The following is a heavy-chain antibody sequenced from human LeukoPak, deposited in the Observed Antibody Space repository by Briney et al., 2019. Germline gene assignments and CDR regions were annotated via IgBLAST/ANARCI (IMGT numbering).Heavy chain of an antibody. CDR2: MYLSGTT. Sequence: ETLSLTCXVSXDSINSLDLWSWVRQPPGEGLGWIGEMYLSGTTHSNPSVKSRVTISIDKSKNQFFLNLSSVTAADTAVYYCAGLVGRYSSGLYYYYFDYWGQGTLVTVSS. CDR1: XDSINSLDL. D-gene: IGHD3-22*01. CDR3: AGLVGRYSSGLYYYYFDY. J-gene: IGHJ4*02. V-gene: IGHV4-4*02.